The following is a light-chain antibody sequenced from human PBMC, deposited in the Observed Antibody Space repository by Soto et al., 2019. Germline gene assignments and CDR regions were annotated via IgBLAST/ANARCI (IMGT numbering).Light chain of an antibody. CDR3: QQYHHWPVT. CDR2: AAS. V-gene: IGKV3-15*01. J-gene: IGKJ4*01. Sequence: EIVMTQSPATLSVSPGERVNLSCRASQSVTRNLAWYQHTPGQSPRLLISAASSGATGLPSRFSGSGSGTDFTLTIISLQSEDAAVYYCQQYHHWPVTLGGGNKVEIK. CDR1: QSVTRN.